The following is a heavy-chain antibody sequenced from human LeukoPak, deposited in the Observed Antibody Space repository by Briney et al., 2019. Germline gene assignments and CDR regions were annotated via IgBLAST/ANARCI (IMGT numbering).Heavy chain of an antibody. D-gene: IGHD3-10*01. CDR1: GFTFSSYG. J-gene: IGHJ4*02. V-gene: IGHV3-33*01. CDR2: IWYDGSNK. CDR3: ARDGQSYYGSGSYQGY. Sequence: GGSLRLSCAASGFTFSSYGMHWVRQAPGKGLEWVAVIWYDGSNKYYADSVKGRFTISRDNSKNTLYLQMNSRRAEDTAVYYCARDGQSYYGSGSYQGYWGQGTLVTVSS.